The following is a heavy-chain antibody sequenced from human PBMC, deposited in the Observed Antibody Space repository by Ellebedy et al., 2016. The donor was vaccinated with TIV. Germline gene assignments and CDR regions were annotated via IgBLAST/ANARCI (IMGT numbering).Heavy chain of an antibody. D-gene: IGHD1-14*01. CDR2: ISAYNGNT. CDR1: GYTFTSYG. V-gene: IGHV1-18*01. Sequence: AASVKVSCKASGYTFTSYGISWVRQAPGQGLEWMGWISAYNGNTNYAQKLQGRVTMTTDTSTSTAYMELRSLRSDDTAVYSCAREETGKEIGCDIWGQGTMVTVSS. CDR3: AREETGKEIGCDI. J-gene: IGHJ3*02.